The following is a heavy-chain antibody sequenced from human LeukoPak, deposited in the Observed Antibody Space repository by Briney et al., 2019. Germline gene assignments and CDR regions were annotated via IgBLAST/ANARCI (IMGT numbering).Heavy chain of an antibody. J-gene: IGHJ4*02. D-gene: IGHD3-10*01. CDR3: ARSLIRLSSGSYYLF. CDR2: INHSGST. V-gene: IGHV4-34*01. Sequence: SETLSLTCAVYGGSFSGYYWSWIRQSPGKGLEWIGEINHSGSTNYNPSLKSRVTISVDTSKNQFSLKLSSVTAADTAVYYCARSLIRLSSGSYYLFWGQGTLVTVSS. CDR1: GGSFSGYY.